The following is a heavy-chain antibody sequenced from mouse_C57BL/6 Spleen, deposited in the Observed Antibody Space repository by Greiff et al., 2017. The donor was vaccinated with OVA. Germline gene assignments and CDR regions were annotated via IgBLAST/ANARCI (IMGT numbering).Heavy chain of an antibody. Sequence: VQVVESGAELVRPGASVTLSCKASGYTFTDYEMHWVKQTPVHGLEWIGAIDPETGGTAYNQKFKGKAILTADKSSSTAYMELRSLTSEDSAVYYCTSYCYGSPYAMDYWGQGTSVTVSS. CDR2: IDPETGGT. J-gene: IGHJ4*01. D-gene: IGHD1-1*01. CDR1: GYTFTDYE. CDR3: TSYCYGSPYAMDY. V-gene: IGHV1-15*01.